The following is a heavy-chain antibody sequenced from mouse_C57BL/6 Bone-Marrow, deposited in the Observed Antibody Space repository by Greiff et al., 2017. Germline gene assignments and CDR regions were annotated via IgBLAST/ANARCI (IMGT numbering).Heavy chain of an antibody. CDR2: IRLKSDNYET. CDR3: TAPYYYGSSYAY. V-gene: IGHV6-3*01. CDR1: GFTFSNYW. J-gene: IGHJ3*01. D-gene: IGHD1-1*01. Sequence: EVQRVESGGGLVQPGGSMKLSCVASGFTFSNYWMNWVRQSPEKGLEWVAQIRLKSDNYETHYAESVKGRFTISRDDSKSSVYMQMNNLRAEDTGIYYCTAPYYYGSSYAYWGQGTLVTVSA.